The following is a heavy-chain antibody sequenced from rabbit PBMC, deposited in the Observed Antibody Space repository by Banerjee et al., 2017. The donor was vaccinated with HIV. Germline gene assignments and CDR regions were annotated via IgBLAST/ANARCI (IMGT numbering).Heavy chain of an antibody. J-gene: IGHJ4*01. Sequence: QSLEESGGDLVKPGASLTLTCTGSGFTISSSYLICWVRQAPGKGLEWIACIYAGSSGSTYYAGWAKGRFTISKTSSTTVTLQMTSLTAADTATYFCARDTYGYAGYAYTLNLWGPGTLVTVS. CDR2: IYAGSSGST. CDR1: GFTISSSYL. V-gene: IGHV1S40*01. CDR3: ARDTYGYAGYAYTLNL. D-gene: IGHD6-1*01.